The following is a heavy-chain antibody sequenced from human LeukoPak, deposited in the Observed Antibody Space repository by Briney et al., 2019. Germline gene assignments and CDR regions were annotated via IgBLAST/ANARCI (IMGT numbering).Heavy chain of an antibody. J-gene: IGHJ4*02. CDR3: ARGVDY. Sequence: GGSLRLSCAASGFTFSSYGMHWVRQAPGKGLEWVAVISYDVGKKYYADSVKGRFTISRDNAKNSLYLQMNSLRADDTAVYYCARGVDYWGQGTLVTVSS. CDR2: ISYDVGKK. CDR1: GFTFSSYG. V-gene: IGHV3-30*03.